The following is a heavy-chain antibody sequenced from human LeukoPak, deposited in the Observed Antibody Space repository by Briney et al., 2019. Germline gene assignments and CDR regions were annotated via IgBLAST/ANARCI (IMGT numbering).Heavy chain of an antibody. Sequence: ASVKVSCKASGYTFTSYAMNWVRQAPGQGLEWMGWINTNTGNPTYVQGFTGRFVFSLDTSVSTAYLQISSLKAEDTAVYYCARDSELLWFGELFRVYGMDVWGQGTTVTVSS. D-gene: IGHD3-10*01. CDR1: GYTFTSYA. J-gene: IGHJ6*02. CDR2: INTNTGNP. V-gene: IGHV7-4-1*02. CDR3: ARDSELLWFGELFRVYGMDV.